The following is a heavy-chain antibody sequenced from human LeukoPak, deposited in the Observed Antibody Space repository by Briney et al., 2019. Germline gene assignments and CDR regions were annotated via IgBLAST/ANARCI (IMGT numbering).Heavy chain of an antibody. CDR3: ARLTPDRYFDFWSGSSGFIAFDI. CDR2: IYYSGST. V-gene: IGHV4-59*01. Sequence: SETLSLTCAVYGGSFSGYYWSWIRQPPGKGLEWIGYIYYSGSTNYNPSLKSRVTISVDTSKNQFSLKLSSVTAADTAVYYCARLTPDRYFDFWSGSSGFIAFDIWGQGTMVTVSS. D-gene: IGHD3-3*01. CDR1: GGSFSGYY. J-gene: IGHJ3*02.